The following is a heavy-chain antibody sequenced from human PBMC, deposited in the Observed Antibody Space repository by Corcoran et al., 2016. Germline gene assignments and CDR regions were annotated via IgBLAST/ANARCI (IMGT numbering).Heavy chain of an antibody. J-gene: IGHJ6*02. CDR3: ARGPIFCSSTSCTPYGMDV. D-gene: IGHD2-2*01. V-gene: IGHV1-18*01. CDR2: ISAYNGNT. CDR1: GYTFTSYG. Sequence: QVQLVQSGAEVKKPGASVKVSCKASGYTFTSYGISWVRQAPGQGLEWMGWISAYNGNTNYAQKLQGRVTMTTDTSTSTAYMELRSLRSDDTAVYYWARGPIFCSSTSCTPYGMDVWGQGTTVTVSS.